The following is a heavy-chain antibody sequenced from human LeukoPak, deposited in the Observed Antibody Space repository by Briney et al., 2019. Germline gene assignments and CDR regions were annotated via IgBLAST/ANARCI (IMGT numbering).Heavy chain of an antibody. CDR2: FDPEDGET. D-gene: IGHD2-2*01. Sequence: GASVKVSCKVSGYTLTELSMHWVRQAPGKGLEWMGGFDPEDGETIYAQKFQGRVIMTEDTSTDTAYMELSSLRSEDTAVYYCARDAPQTSGYLSWGQGTLVTVSS. CDR1: GYTLTELS. V-gene: IGHV1-24*01. CDR3: ARDAPQTSGYLS. J-gene: IGHJ5*02.